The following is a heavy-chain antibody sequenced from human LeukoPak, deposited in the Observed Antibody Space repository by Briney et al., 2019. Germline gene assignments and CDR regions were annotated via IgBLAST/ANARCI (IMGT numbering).Heavy chain of an antibody. V-gene: IGHV1-8*03. CDR3: ARPGSSWYHDWFDP. J-gene: IGHJ5*02. CDR2: MNPNSGNT. D-gene: IGHD6-13*01. Sequence: ASVKVSCKASGYTFTSYDINWVRQATGQGLEWMGWMNPNSGNTGYAQKFQGRVTITRNTSISTAYMELSSLRSEDTAVYYCARPGSSWYHDWFDPWGQGTLVTVSS. CDR1: GYTFTSYD.